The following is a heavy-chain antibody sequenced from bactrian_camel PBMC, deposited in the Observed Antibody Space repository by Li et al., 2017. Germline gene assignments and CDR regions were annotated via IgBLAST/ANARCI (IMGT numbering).Heavy chain of an antibody. J-gene: IGHJ6*01. V-gene: IGHV3S25*01. CDR1: GFAQNEYR. CDR3: AVCGSKAPIAMAEAFLEADFAY. D-gene: IGHD4*01. CDR2: INSGGSTT. Sequence: QLVESGGGSVQAGGSLRLSCEGSGFAQNEYRMNWVRQAPGKGLEWVSAINSGGSTTHYADSVKGRFTISKDTAKNTLYLQMDSLTPEDTAIYYCAVCGSKAPIAMAEAFLEADFAYWGQGTQVTVS.